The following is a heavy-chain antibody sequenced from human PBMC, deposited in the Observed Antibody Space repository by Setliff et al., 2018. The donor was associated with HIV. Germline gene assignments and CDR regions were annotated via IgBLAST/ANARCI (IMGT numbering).Heavy chain of an antibody. D-gene: IGHD6-13*01. Sequence: ASVKVSCKASGYTFTSYGISWVRQAPGLGLEWMGWISAYNGHTNYAQKLHGRVTMTTDTSTSTAYMELRSLGSDDTAVYYCARGYSSSWYNYWGQGTLVTVSS. J-gene: IGHJ4*02. CDR2: ISAYNGHT. V-gene: IGHV1-18*01. CDR3: ARGYSSSWYNY. CDR1: GYTFTSYG.